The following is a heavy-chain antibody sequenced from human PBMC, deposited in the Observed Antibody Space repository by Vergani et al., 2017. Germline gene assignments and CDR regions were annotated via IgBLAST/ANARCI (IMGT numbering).Heavy chain of an antibody. CDR1: GFALNRHA. J-gene: IGHJ6*02. CDR2: ISFDGTNE. V-gene: IGHV3-30-3*01. CDR3: ARDRYYLGSGSYPYFYYYGLDV. Sequence: VQLVESGGGLVQPGGSLRLSCVVSGFALNRHAMYWVRQAPGKGLEWVVGISFDGTNEYYPDLVKGRFTISRDNAKSSLYLQMNSLRAEDTGVYYCARDRYYLGSGSYPYFYYYGLDVWGQGTAVTVSS. D-gene: IGHD3-10*01.